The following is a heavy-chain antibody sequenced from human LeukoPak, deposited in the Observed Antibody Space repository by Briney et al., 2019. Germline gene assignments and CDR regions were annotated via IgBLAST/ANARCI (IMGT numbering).Heavy chain of an antibody. J-gene: IGHJ4*02. CDR3: TRVGYIDEGIDY. Sequence: RGSLRLSCVASGFPFSSYWMTWVRQAAGKGLEWVANIKQDGSKKSYVDSVKGRFTISRDNAKNSLYLQMNSLRAEDTAIYYCTRVGYIDEGIDYWGQGTLVTVSS. V-gene: IGHV3-7*04. D-gene: IGHD5-12*01. CDR2: IKQDGSKK. CDR1: GFPFSSYW.